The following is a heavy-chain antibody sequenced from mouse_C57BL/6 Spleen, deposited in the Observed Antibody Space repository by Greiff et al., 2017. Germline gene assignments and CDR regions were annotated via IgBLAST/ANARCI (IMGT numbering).Heavy chain of an antibody. CDR1: GYTFTDYE. CDR3: TRQLRGY. J-gene: IGHJ2*01. Sequence: QVQLKQSGAELVRPGASVTLSCKASGYTFTDYEMHWVKQTPVHGLEWIGAIDPETGGTAYNQKFKGKAILTADKSSSTAYMDLRSLTSEDSAVYYCTRQLRGYWGQGTTLTVSS. D-gene: IGHD3-2*02. V-gene: IGHV1-15*01. CDR2: IDPETGGT.